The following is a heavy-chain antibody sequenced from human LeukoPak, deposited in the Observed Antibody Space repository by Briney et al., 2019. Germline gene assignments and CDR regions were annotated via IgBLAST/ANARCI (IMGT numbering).Heavy chain of an antibody. V-gene: IGHV3-21*01. Sequence: PGGSLRLSCAASGFTFSSYNMTWVRQAPGKGLEWVSSISSSSSYIYYADSVKGRFTISRDNAKNSLFLQMNSLRAEDTALYYCARCRSGGGEPDYWGQGTLVTVSS. J-gene: IGHJ4*02. CDR2: ISSSSSYI. D-gene: IGHD2-15*01. CDR3: ARCRSGGGEPDY. CDR1: GFTFSSYN.